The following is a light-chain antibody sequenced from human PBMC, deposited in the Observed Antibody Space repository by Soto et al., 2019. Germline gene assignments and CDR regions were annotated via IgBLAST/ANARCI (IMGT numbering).Light chain of an antibody. V-gene: IGKV3-20*01. CDR3: QQYGSSPLT. CDR2: DAS. J-gene: IGKJ4*01. Sequence: VFTHSPDTLSLYPGERATLSCRASQSVRSNYLAWYQQKPGQAPRFLIYDASSRATGIPDRFSGSGSGTDFTLTISRLETEDFAVYYCQQYGSSPLTFGGGTKVDI. CDR1: QSVRSNY.